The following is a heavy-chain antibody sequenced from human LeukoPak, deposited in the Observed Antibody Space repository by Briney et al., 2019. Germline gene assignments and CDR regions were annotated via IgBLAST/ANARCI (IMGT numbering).Heavy chain of an antibody. CDR1: GFTFSSYG. CDR3: ARDGVMYANFYYYGVDV. Sequence: GGSLRLSCAASGFTFSSYGVHWVRQAPGKGLEWVAVIWYDGSNKHYADSVKGRFTISRDNSKNTLYLQMNSLRAEDTAVYYCARDGVMYANFYYYGVDVWGQGTTVTVSS. V-gene: IGHV3-33*01. CDR2: IWYDGSNK. J-gene: IGHJ6*02. D-gene: IGHD2-8*02.